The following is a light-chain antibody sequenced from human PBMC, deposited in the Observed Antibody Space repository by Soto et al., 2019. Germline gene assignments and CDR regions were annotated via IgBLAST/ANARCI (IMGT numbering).Light chain of an antibody. Sequence: EIVLTQSPATLSLSPGERATLSCRASQSVSSYLAWYQQKPGQAPRLLIYDASNRATGIPARFSGSGSGTDFTLTISSIEPEDIAVYYCQQRSNTYTFGQGTKLEIK. CDR3: QQRSNTYT. CDR1: QSVSSY. J-gene: IGKJ2*01. V-gene: IGKV3-11*01. CDR2: DAS.